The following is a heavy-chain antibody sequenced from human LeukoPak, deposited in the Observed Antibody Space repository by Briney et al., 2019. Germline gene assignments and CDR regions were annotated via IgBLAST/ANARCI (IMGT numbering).Heavy chain of an antibody. CDR2: IIPMFGA. CDR3: ARMSVTGPSQFDF. Sequence: GASVKVSCRAPVGTFSTHAVSSVRQAPGQGREWMGGIIPMFGANYAQNFRGRVTITTDESTSTAYMELSSLRSEDTAIYYCARMSVTGPSQFDFWGQGTLVTVSS. CDR1: VGTFSTHA. J-gene: IGHJ4*02. V-gene: IGHV1-69*05. D-gene: IGHD4-17*01.